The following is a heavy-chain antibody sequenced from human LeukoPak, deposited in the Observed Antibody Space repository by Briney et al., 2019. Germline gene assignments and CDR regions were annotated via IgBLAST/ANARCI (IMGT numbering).Heavy chain of an antibody. J-gene: IGHJ4*02. D-gene: IGHD1-1*01. Sequence: SETLSLTCTVSGDSISGYYWNWIRQPPGKGLEWIGEINHSGSTNYNPSLKSRVTISVDTSKNQFSLKLSSVTAADTAVYYCARGPRQRNERDFDYWGGKPWSPSPQ. CDR1: GDSISGYY. V-gene: IGHV4-34*01. CDR3: ARGPRQRNERDFDY. CDR2: INHSGST.